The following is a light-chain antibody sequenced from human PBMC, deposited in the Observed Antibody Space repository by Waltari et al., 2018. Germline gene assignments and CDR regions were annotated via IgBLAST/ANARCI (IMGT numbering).Light chain of an antibody. J-gene: IGKJ1*01. V-gene: IGKV3-15*01. Sequence: CRASQSVSSNLAWYQQKPGQAPRLLNHGASTRATGIPARFSGSGSGTEFTLTISSLQSEDFAVYYCQQYNNWPPGAFGQGTKVEIK. CDR3: QQYNNWPPGA. CDR2: GAS. CDR1: QSVSSN.